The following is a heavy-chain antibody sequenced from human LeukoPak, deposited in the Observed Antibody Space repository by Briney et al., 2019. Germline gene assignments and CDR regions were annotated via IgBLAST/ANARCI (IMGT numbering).Heavy chain of an antibody. Sequence: GGSLRLSCAASGFTFSSYAMSWVRQAPGKGLEWVSAISGSGGSTYYADSVKGRFSISRDNSKNTLYLQMNSLKAEDTAVYYCAREMASSSAYPDYSFDYWGHGTLVTVSS. V-gene: IGHV3-23*01. CDR1: GFTFSSYA. CDR3: AREMASSSAYPDYSFDY. CDR2: ISGSGGST. D-gene: IGHD3-3*01. J-gene: IGHJ4*01.